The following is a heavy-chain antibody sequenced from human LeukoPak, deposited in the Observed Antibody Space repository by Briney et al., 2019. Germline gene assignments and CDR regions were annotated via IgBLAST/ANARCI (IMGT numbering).Heavy chain of an antibody. CDR3: ARGRGSGWSTGFDY. V-gene: IGHV5-10-1*04. CDR1: GYSFTSYW. J-gene: IGHJ4*02. Sequence: GESLKISCKGSGYSFTSYWISWVRQMPGKGLEWMGRIDPSDSYTNYSPSFQRQVTFSADKSITTAYLQWSSLKASDTAIYYCARGRGSGWSTGFDYWGQGSLVTVSS. CDR2: IDPSDSYT. D-gene: IGHD6-19*01.